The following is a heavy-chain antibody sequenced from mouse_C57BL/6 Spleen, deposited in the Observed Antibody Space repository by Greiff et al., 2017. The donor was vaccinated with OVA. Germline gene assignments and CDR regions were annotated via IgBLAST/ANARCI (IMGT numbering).Heavy chain of an antibody. Sequence: QVQLQQSGAELVKPGASVKLSCKASGYTFTSYWMHWVKQRPGQGLEWIGMIHPNSGSTNYNEKFKSKATLTVDKSSSTAYMHLSSLTSEDSAVXYCAREDYGSSYGYWGKGTTLTVSS. CDR3: AREDYGSSYGY. D-gene: IGHD1-1*01. V-gene: IGHV1-64*01. J-gene: IGHJ2*01. CDR2: IHPNSGST. CDR1: GYTFTSYW.